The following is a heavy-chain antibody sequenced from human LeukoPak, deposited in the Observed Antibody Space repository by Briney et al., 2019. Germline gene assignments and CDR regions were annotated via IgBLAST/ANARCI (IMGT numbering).Heavy chain of an antibody. CDR1: GGSISSYY. CDR3: ARPRGSSWFWFDP. V-gene: IGHV4-59*12. J-gene: IGHJ5*02. CDR2: IYYSGTT. Sequence: PSETLSLTCTVSGGSISSYYWSWIRQPPGKGLEWIGYIYYSGTTNYNPSLKSRVTISVDTSKNQFSLKVNSVTAADTAVYYCARPRGSSWFWFDPWGQGTLVTVSS. D-gene: IGHD6-13*01.